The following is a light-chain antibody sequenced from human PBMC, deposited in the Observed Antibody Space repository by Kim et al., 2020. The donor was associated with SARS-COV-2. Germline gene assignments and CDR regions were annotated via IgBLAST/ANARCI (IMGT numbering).Light chain of an antibody. CDR3: QSYDSTITV. J-gene: IGLJ2*01. Sequence: NFMLTQSHSVSESPGKTVTISCTRSSGSIASNYVQWYQQRPGSAPTTVIYEDNQRPSGVPDRFSGSIDSSSNSASLTISGLKTEDEADYCCQSYDSTITVFGGGTQLTVL. CDR2: EDN. CDR1: SGSIASNY. V-gene: IGLV6-57*04.